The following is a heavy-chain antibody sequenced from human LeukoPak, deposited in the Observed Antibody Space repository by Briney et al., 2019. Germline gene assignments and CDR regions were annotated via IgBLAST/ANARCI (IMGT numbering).Heavy chain of an antibody. CDR2: ISGSGGST. V-gene: IGHV3-23*01. D-gene: IGHD3-3*01. CDR1: GFTFSSYA. Sequence: PGGSLRLSCAASGFTFSSYAMSWVRQAPGKGLEWVSAISGSGGSTYYADSVKGRFTISRDNSKNTLYQQMNSLRAEDTAVYYCAKGLTIPFNYFDYWGQGTLVTVSS. J-gene: IGHJ4*02. CDR3: AKGLTIPFNYFDY.